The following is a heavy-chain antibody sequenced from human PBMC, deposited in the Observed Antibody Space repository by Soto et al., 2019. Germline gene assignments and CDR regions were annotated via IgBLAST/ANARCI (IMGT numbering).Heavy chain of an antibody. CDR2: INHSGST. CDR1: GVSFSGYY. V-gene: IGHV4-34*01. Sequence: PXETLSFTCAVYGVSFSGYYWSWIRQPPGKGLDWIGEINHSGSTNYNPPLKSRVTISVDTSKNQFSLKLSSVTAADTAVYYCAIERDGYNYGWFDTWGQEPLVTVSS. CDR3: AIERDGYNYGWFDT. D-gene: IGHD5-12*01. J-gene: IGHJ5*02.